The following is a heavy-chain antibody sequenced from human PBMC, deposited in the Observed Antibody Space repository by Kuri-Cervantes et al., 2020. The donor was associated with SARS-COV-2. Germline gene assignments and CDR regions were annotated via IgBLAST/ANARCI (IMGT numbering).Heavy chain of an antibody. V-gene: IGHV3-74*01. J-gene: IGHJ6*03. CDR1: GFTFSSYW. CDR2: INSDGSST. CDR3: ARAGYCSSTSCYSSRYYYMDV. D-gene: IGHD2-2*01. Sequence: GESLKISCAASGFTFSSYWMHWVRQAPGKGLVWVSRINSDGSSTSYADSVKGRFTISRDNAKNTLYLQMNSLRAEDTAVYYCARAGYCSSTSCYSSRYYYMDVWGKGTTVTVSS.